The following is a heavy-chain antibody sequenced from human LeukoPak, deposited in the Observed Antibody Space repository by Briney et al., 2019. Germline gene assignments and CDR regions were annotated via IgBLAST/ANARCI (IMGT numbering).Heavy chain of an antibody. D-gene: IGHD3-3*02. CDR3: ARDYILPLETDNGDGFAI. V-gene: IGHV1-18*01. Sequence: ASVKVSCKASGYTFTSYGISWVRQAPGQGLEWMGWISAYNGNTNYAQKLQVRVTMTTDTSTSTAYMELRSLRSDDTAVYFCARDYILPLETDNGDGFAIWGQGTVVSVSS. J-gene: IGHJ3*02. CDR1: GYTFTSYG. CDR2: ISAYNGNT.